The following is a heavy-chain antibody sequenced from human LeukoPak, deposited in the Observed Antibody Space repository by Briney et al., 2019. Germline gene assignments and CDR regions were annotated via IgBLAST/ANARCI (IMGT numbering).Heavy chain of an antibody. CDR3: ARIEYSGPLDY. J-gene: IGHJ4*02. V-gene: IGHV4-34*01. CDR1: GGSFSGYY. Sequence: SETLSLTCAVYGGSFSGYYWSWIRQPPGKGLEWIGEINHSGSTNYNPSLKSRVTISVDTSKNQFSLKLSSVTAADTAVFYCARIEYSGPLDYWGQGTLVTVSS. D-gene: IGHD1-26*01. CDR2: INHSGST.